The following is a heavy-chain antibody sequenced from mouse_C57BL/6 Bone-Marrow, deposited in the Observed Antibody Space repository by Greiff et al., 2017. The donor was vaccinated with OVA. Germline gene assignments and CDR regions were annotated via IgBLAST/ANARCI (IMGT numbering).Heavy chain of an antibody. J-gene: IGHJ2*01. CDR3: ARSEVTTPLYYFDY. D-gene: IGHD2-3*01. V-gene: IGHV1-53*01. Sequence: QRPGQGLEWIGNINPSNGGTNYNEKFKSKATLTVDKSSSTAYMQLSSLTSEDSAVYYCARSEVTTPLYYFDYWGQGTTLTVSS. CDR2: INPSNGGT.